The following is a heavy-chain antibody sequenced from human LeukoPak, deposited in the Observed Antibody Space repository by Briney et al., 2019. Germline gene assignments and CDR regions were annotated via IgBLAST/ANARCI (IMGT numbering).Heavy chain of an antibody. CDR1: GGSFSGYY. CDR2: INHSGST. V-gene: IGHV4-34*01. Sequence: SETLSLTCTVYGGSFSGYYWSWIRQPPGKGLEWIGEINHSGSTNYNPSLKSRVTISVDTSKNQFSLKLSSVTAADTAVYYCARGITGTTPLDYWGQGTLVTVSS. D-gene: IGHD1-7*01. CDR3: ARGITGTTPLDY. J-gene: IGHJ4*02.